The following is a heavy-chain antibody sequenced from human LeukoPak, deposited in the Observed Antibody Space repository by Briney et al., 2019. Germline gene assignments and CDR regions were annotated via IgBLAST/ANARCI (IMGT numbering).Heavy chain of an antibody. CDR1: GFTFSSYG. Sequence: GGSLRLSCAASGFTFSSYGMHWVRQAPGKGLEWVAVISYDGSNKYYADSVKGRFTISRDNSKNTLYLQMNSLRAEDTAVYYCAKEILSGWYYFDYWGQGTLVTVSS. V-gene: IGHV3-30*18. D-gene: IGHD6-19*01. CDR3: AKEILSGWYYFDY. CDR2: ISYDGSNK. J-gene: IGHJ4*02.